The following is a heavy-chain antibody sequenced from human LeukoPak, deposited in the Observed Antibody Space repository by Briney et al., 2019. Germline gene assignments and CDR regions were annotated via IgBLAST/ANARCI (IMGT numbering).Heavy chain of an antibody. CDR2: ISGSGGST. D-gene: IGHD6-19*01. CDR3: ARSSYSSGWSYFDS. V-gene: IGHV3-23*01. J-gene: IGHJ4*02. Sequence: GGSLRLSCAASGFTFSSYAMSWVRQAPGKGLEWVSAISGSGGSTYYADSVKGRFTISRDNSKNTLYLQMDSLRAEDTAVYYCARSSYSSGWSYFDSWGQGTLVTVSS. CDR1: GFTFSSYA.